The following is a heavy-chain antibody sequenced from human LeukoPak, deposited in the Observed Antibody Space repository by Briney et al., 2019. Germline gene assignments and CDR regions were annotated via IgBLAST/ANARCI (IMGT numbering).Heavy chain of an antibody. CDR1: GFTFDDYG. D-gene: IGHD3-3*01. CDR3: VRFTFFGVVIKPAVFDI. J-gene: IGHJ3*02. V-gene: IGHV3-20*04. CDR2: INWNGGST. Sequence: GGSLRLSCAASGFTFDDYGMSWVRQAPGKGLEWVSGINWNGGSTGYADSVKGRFTISRDNAKNSLYLQMNSLRAEDTALYYCVRFTFFGVVIKPAVFDIWGQGKMATVS.